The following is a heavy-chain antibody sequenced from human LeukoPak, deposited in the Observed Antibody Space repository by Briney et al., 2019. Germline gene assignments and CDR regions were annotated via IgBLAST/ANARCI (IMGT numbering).Heavy chain of an antibody. CDR1: GFTVSSNY. V-gene: IGHV3-53*01. CDR3: ARDGRGENWFDP. D-gene: IGHD3-10*01. Sequence: GGSLRLSCAASGFTVSSNYMSWVHQAPGKGLEWVSVIYSGGSTYYADSVKGRFTISRDNSKNTLYLQMNSLRAEDTAVYYCARDGRGENWFDPWGQGTLVTVSS. J-gene: IGHJ5*02. CDR2: IYSGGST.